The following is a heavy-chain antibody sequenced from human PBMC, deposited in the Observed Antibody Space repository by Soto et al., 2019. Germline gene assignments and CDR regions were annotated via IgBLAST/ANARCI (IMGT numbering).Heavy chain of an antibody. J-gene: IGHJ3*02. CDR1: GGSFSTYY. D-gene: IGHD6-19*01. CDR3: ARGGSNGWQVAFDI. V-gene: IGHV4-34*01. CDR2: INHSGSN. Sequence: PSETLSLTCVVSGGSFSTYYYNWIRQSPGKGLEWIGEINHSGSNNYSPSLKSRVTMSLDTSKNQFSLKLTSVTAADTAVYYRARGGSNGWQVAFDIWGQGTMVTVSS.